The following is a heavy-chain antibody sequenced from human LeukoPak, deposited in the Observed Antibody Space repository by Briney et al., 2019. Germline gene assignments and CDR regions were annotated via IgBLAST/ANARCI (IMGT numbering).Heavy chain of an antibody. CDR1: GFTFSNAW. CDR3: AKEGYYDTSGYYSQYFDF. CDR2: IKSKTDGGTT. Sequence: GGSLRLSCAASGFTFSNAWMNWVRQAPGKGLEWVGRIKSKTDGGTTDYAAPVKGRFTISRDDSKNTLYLQMNSLKTEGTAVYYCAKEGYYDTSGYYSQYFDFWGQGTLVTVSS. V-gene: IGHV3-15*07. J-gene: IGHJ4*02. D-gene: IGHD3-22*01.